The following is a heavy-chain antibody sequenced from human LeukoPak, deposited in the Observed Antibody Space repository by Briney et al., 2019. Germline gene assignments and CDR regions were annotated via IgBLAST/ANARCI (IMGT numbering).Heavy chain of an antibody. CDR2: INPSGGST. J-gene: IGHJ4*02. D-gene: IGHD3-3*01. Sequence: ASVKVSCKASGYTFTSYYMHWVRQAPGQGLEWMGIINPSGGSTSYAQKFQGRVTVTRDTSTSTVYMELSSLRSEDTAVYYCASGWSNDAGSYYFDYWGQGTLVTVSS. V-gene: IGHV1-46*01. CDR1: GYTFTSYY. CDR3: ASGWSNDAGSYYFDY.